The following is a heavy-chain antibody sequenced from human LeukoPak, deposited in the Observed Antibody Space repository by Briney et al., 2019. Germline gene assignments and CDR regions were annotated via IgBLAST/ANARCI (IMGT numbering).Heavy chain of an antibody. Sequence: WFRQPPGKGLEWIGSIYYSGSTYYNPSLKSRVTISVDTSKNQFSLKLSSVTAADTAVYYCAPGAGGYFDYWGQGTLVTVSS. V-gene: IGHV4-39*07. CDR2: IYYSGST. J-gene: IGHJ4*02. D-gene: IGHD3-10*01. CDR3: APGAGGYFDY.